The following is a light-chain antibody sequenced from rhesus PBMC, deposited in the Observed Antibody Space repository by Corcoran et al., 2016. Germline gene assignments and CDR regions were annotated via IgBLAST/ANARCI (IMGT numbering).Light chain of an antibody. CDR1: QDITND. CDR2: EAS. Sequence: DIQMTQSPSSLSASIGDRVTITCRASQDITNDLAWYQQKPGEIPKFLMYEASTLQSGIPSRFSGSGSVTDFTLTISSLQPEEFATYYCQHYYSLPYSFGQGTRVEIK. V-gene: IGKV1S8*01. J-gene: IGKJ2*01. CDR3: QHYYSLPYS.